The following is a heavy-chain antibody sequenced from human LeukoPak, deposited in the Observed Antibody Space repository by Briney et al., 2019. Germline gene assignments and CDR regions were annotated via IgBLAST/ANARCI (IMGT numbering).Heavy chain of an antibody. Sequence: QSGGSLRLSCAASGFTFSSYAMSWVRQAPGKGLEWVSSISGSGYNTYYANSVKGRFSISRDNSKNTLDLQMNSPRAEDTAVYYCAKDYIGYDQDFDYWGQGTLVTVSS. CDR3: AKDYIGYDQDFDY. CDR1: GFTFSSYA. CDR2: ISGSGYNT. J-gene: IGHJ4*02. D-gene: IGHD2-2*01. V-gene: IGHV3-23*01.